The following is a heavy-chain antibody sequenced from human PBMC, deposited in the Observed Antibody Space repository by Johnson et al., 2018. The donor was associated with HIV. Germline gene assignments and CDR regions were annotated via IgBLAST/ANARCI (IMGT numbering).Heavy chain of an antibody. Sequence: VQLVESGGGVVQPGGSLKLSCAASGFTFSGSAMHWVRQASGKGLEWVGRIKSKTDGGTTDYAAPVKGRFTISRDDSKNTLYLQMKSLKTEYTAVYYCTTERTIIVGANRDDAFDIWGQGTMVTVSS. V-gene: IGHV3-15*01. D-gene: IGHD1-26*01. CDR3: TTERTIIVGANRDDAFDI. CDR2: IKSKTDGGTT. CDR1: GFTFSGSA. J-gene: IGHJ3*02.